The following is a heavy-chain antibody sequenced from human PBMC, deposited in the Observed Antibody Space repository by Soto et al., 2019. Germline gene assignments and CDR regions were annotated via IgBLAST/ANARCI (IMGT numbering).Heavy chain of an antibody. CDR2: ISAYNGNT. D-gene: IGHD6-6*01. Sequence: ASVKVSCKASGYTFTSYGISWVRQAPGQGLEWMGWISAYNGNTNYAQKLQGRVTMTTDTSTSTAYMELRSLRSDDTAVYYCARDRPFEYSGSSSLGVYYYYYYGMDVWGQGTTVTVSS. CDR3: ARDRPFEYSGSSSLGVYYYYYYGMDV. CDR1: GYTFTSYG. J-gene: IGHJ6*02. V-gene: IGHV1-18*01.